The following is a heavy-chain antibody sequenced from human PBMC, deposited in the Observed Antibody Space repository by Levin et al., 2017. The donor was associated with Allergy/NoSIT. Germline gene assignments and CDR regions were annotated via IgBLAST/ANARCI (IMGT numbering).Heavy chain of an antibody. Sequence: GASVKVSCKASGYTFTSYGISWVRQAPGQGLEWMGWISAYNGNTNYAQKLQGRVTMTTDTSTSTAYMELRSLRSDDTAVYYCARDRPIQLQYYGMDVWGQGTTVTVSS. D-gene: IGHD5-18*01. CDR2: ISAYNGNT. CDR3: ARDRPIQLQYYGMDV. CDR1: GYTFTSYG. J-gene: IGHJ6*02. V-gene: IGHV1-18*01.